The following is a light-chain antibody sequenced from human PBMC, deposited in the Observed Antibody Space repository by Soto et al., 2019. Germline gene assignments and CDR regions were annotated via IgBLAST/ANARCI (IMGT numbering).Light chain of an antibody. CDR2: DTS. J-gene: IGKJ4*01. CDR3: QRYNNWPLT. V-gene: IGKV3-15*01. CDR1: QGIGDT. Sequence: EVLMTPSPTTPSVSPGEGATPSFRASQGIGDTLAWYQHKPGQTPRLLIYDTSTRATGVPARFSGSRSGTEFTLTINSLQSEDFAVYYCQRYNNWPLTFGGGTKVDIK.